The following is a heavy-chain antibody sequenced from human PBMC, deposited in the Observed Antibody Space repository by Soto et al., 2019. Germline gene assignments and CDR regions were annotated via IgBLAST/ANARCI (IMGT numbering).Heavy chain of an antibody. CDR3: AGYCSSTSCYGGGDY. CDR2: IIPILGIA. V-gene: IGHV1-69*02. J-gene: IGHJ4*02. CDR1: GGTFSSYT. Sequence: QVQLVQSGAEVKKPGSSVKVSCKASGGTFSSYTISWVRQAPGQGLEWMGRIIPILGIANYAQKFQGRVTITADQSTSTAYMELSSLRSEDTAVYYCAGYCSSTSCYGGGDYWGQGTLVTVSS. D-gene: IGHD2-2*01.